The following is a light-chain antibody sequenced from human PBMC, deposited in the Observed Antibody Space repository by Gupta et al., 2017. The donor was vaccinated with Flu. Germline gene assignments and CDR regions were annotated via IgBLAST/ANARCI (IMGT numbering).Light chain of an antibody. V-gene: IGLV2-11*01. CDR1: SSDVGGYNY. Sequence: SVTISCTGTSSDVGGYNYVSWYQQHPGKAPKLMIYDVSKRPSGVPDRFSGSKSGNTASLTISGLQAEDEADYYCCSYAGSYTFEFGGGTKLTVL. CDR3: CSYAGSYTFE. J-gene: IGLJ2*01. CDR2: DVS.